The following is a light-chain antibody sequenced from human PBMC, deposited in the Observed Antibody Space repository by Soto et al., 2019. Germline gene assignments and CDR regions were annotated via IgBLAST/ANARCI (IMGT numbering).Light chain of an antibody. CDR1: QSVTTN. J-gene: IGKJ1*01. Sequence: EIVMTPSPATLSVSPGERATLSCRAGQSVTTNLAWYQQKPGQPPRLLIHGASTRATGIPARFSGSGSGTEFTLTISSLQSEDFAVYYCQQYSNWPRTFGQGTKVDIK. CDR2: GAS. CDR3: QQYSNWPRT. V-gene: IGKV3-15*01.